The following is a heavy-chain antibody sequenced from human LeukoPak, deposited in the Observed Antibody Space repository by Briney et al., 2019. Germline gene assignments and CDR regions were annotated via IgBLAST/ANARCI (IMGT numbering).Heavy chain of an antibody. CDR3: ARSSPAANYFDY. D-gene: IGHD2-2*01. J-gene: IGHJ4*02. CDR1: GFTFSNYD. V-gene: IGHV3-30*02. Sequence: GGSLRLSCAASGFTFSNYDMCWLRQAPDKGLEWVTFLRFDENNRYYADSVKGRFTISRDNSKDTLYLQMNSLNTEDTAVYYCARSSPAANYFDYWGQGSLVTVSS. CDR2: LRFDENNR.